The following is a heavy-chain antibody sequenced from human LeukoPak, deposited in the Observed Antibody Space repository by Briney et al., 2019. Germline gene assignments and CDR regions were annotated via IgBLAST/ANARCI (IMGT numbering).Heavy chain of an antibody. D-gene: IGHD4-17*01. Sequence: ASVKVSCKASGGTFSSYAISWVRQAPGQGLEWMGRIIPILGIASYAQKFQGRVTITADKSTSTAYMELSSLRSDDTAVYYCARGEGTTASNYYYYGMDVWGQGTTVTVSS. CDR3: ARGEGTTASNYYYYGMDV. CDR2: IIPILGIA. V-gene: IGHV1-69*04. CDR1: GGTFSSYA. J-gene: IGHJ6*02.